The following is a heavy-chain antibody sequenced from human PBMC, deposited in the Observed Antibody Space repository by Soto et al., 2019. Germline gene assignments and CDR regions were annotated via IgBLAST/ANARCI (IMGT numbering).Heavy chain of an antibody. CDR3: ARDGREGTLAFAL. J-gene: IGHJ3*01. D-gene: IGHD3-16*01. CDR1: GYSISSGYY. V-gene: IGHV4-38-2*02. CDR2: IYHSGIT. Sequence: SETLSLTCAVSGYSISSGYYWGWIRQPPVKGLEWIGSIYHSGITYYNPSLKSRVTISVDTSKNQFSRKLSSVTAADTAVYYCARDGREGTLAFALWGQGTMVTVSS.